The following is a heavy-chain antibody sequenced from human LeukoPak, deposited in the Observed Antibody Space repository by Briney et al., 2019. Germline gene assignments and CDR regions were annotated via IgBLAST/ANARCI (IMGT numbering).Heavy chain of an antibody. CDR3: ARIWGGYGSESLDFDY. CDR1: GYTFTSYY. D-gene: IGHD3-10*01. J-gene: IGHJ4*02. Sequence: ASVKVSCKASGYTFTSYYMHWVRQAPGQGLEWMGIINPSGGSTSYAQKFQGRVTMTRDTSTSTVYMELSSLRSEDTAVYYCARIWGGYGSESLDFDYWGQGTLVTVSS. V-gene: IGHV1-46*01. CDR2: INPSGGST.